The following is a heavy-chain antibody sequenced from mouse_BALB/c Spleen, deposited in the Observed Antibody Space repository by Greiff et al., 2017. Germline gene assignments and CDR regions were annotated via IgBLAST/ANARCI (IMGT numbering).Heavy chain of an antibody. V-gene: IGHV1S81*02. Sequence: QVQLQHSGAELVKPGASVKLSCKASGYTFTSYYMYWVKQRPGQGLEWIGEINPSNGGTNFNEKFKSKATLTVDKSSSTAYMQLSSLTSEDSAVYYCTRSDLLRRGAMDYWGQGTSVTVSS. CDR2: INPSNGGT. D-gene: IGHD1-1*01. CDR3: TRSDLLRRGAMDY. J-gene: IGHJ4*01. CDR1: GYTFTSYY.